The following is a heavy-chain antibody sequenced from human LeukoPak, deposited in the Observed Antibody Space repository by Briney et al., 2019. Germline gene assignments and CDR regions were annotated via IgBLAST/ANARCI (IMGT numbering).Heavy chain of an antibody. V-gene: IGHV3-74*01. Sequence: GGSLRLSCRGSGFTFSGYWMHWVRQAPGKGLVWVSRINSDGSDMSYADSVKGRFSISRDNAKNSLYLQMNSLRAEDTAVYHCARAEYSGIWTFDIWGQGTMVTVSS. D-gene: IGHD3-10*01. CDR2: INSDGSDM. J-gene: IGHJ3*02. CDR1: GFTFSGYW. CDR3: ARAEYSGIWTFDI.